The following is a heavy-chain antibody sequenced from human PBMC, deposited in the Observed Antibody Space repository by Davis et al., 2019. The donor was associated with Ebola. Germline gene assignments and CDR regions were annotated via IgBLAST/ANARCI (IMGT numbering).Heavy chain of an antibody. CDR2: ISYDGSNK. CDR1: GFTFSSYA. J-gene: IGHJ4*02. Sequence: PGGSLRLSCAASGFTFSSYAMHWVRQAPGKGLEWVAVISYDGSNKYYADSVKGRFTISRDNSKNTLYLQMNSLRAEDTAVYYCASTAGLFDYWGQGTLVTVSS. CDR3: ASTAGLFDY. D-gene: IGHD6-13*01. V-gene: IGHV3-30-3*01.